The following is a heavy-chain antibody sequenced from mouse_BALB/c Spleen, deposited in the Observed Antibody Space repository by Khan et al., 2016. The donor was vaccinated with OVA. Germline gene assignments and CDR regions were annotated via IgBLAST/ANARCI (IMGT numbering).Heavy chain of an antibody. Sequence: EVQLKESGPGLVNPSQSLSLTCTVTGYSITSDYAWNWIRQFPGNKLEWMGYINYSGSTNYNPALKSRISITRDTSKNQFFLQLNSVTTEDTATYYCASNCTRYNYAMDYWGQGTSVTVSS. CDR3: ASNCTRYNYAMDY. CDR2: INYSGST. J-gene: IGHJ4*01. D-gene: IGHD1-1*01. V-gene: IGHV3-2*02. CDR1: GYSITSDYA.